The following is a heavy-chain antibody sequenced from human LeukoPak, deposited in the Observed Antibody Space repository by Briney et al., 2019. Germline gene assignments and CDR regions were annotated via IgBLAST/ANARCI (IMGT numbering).Heavy chain of an antibody. CDR3: ARDPYSSSWYSDYYYYGMDV. Sequence: ASVKVSCKASGYTFTSYGISWVRQAPGQGLEWMGWISAYNGNTNYAQKLQGRVTMTTDTSTSTAYMELRSLRSDDTAVCYCARDPYSSSWYSDYYYYGMDVWGQGTTVTVSS. V-gene: IGHV1-18*01. J-gene: IGHJ6*02. D-gene: IGHD6-13*01. CDR1: GYTFTSYG. CDR2: ISAYNGNT.